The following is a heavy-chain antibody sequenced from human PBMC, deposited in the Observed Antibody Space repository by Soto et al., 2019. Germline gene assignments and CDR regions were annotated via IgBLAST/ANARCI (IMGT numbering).Heavy chain of an antibody. V-gene: IGHV3-15*01. D-gene: IGHD3-10*02. CDR2: IKTKADAGTT. J-gene: IGHJ5*02. CDR1: GLTFKNAW. CDR3: TTDGATIFFDP. Sequence: PGGSLRLSCAASGLTFKNAWMGWVRQAPGKGLEWVGRIKTKADAGTTDYAAPVKGRFTISRDDSKNTLYLQMNSLKNEDTALYFCTTDGATIFFDPRGQGTLVTVSS.